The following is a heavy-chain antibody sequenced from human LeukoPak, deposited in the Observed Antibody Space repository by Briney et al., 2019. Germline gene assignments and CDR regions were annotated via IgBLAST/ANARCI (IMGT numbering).Heavy chain of an antibody. V-gene: IGHV3-30*03. CDR3: ATGRADIVAAGIDY. Sequence: PGWSLRLSCAASGFTFSSYGMHWVRQAPGKGLVWVAVISYDGSNKYYVDSVKGRFTLSRDNSKNTLYLQMNSLRAEDTAVYYCATGRADIVAAGIDYWGQGTLVTVSS. CDR1: GFTFSSYG. CDR2: ISYDGSNK. D-gene: IGHD6-13*01. J-gene: IGHJ4*02.